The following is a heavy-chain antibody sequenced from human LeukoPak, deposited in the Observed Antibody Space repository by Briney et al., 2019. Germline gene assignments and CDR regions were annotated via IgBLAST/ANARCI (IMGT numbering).Heavy chain of an antibody. Sequence: ASVRVSSKTPGDTFSSYAMHWVRQAPGQRLEWIGWINAGNGNTKYSQKFQGRVTITRDTSASTAYMELSSLRSEDTAVYYCARDGERCSSTSCSFDYWGQGTLVTVSS. V-gene: IGHV1-3*01. CDR3: ARDGERCSSTSCSFDY. CDR2: INAGNGNT. D-gene: IGHD2-2*01. J-gene: IGHJ4*02. CDR1: GDTFSSYA.